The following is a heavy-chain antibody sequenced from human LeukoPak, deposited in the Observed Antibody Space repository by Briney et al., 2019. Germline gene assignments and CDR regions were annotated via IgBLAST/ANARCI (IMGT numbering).Heavy chain of an antibody. CDR1: GYTFTSYG. V-gene: IGHV1-18*01. Sequence: ASVKVSCKASGYTFTSYGISWVRQAPGQGLEWMGWISAYNGNTNYAQKLQGRVTMTTGTSTSTAYMELRSLRSDDTAVYYCARVFIAAAERGDAFDIWGQGTMVTVSS. CDR2: ISAYNGNT. CDR3: ARVFIAAAERGDAFDI. J-gene: IGHJ3*02. D-gene: IGHD6-13*01.